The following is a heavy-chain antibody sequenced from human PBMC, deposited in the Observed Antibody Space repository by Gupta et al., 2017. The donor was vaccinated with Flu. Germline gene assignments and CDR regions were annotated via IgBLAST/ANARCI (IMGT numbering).Heavy chain of an antibody. J-gene: IGHJ4*02. V-gene: IGHV3-23*01. Sequence: EVQLLESGGALVQPGGSLRLSCAASGFTFSSYAMGWVRQAPGKGLGWVSSISGSGGSTYYADSVRGRLTISRDNSKNTLFLQLNSLRATDTATYYCARLNLLDLNYSGDYFDHWGQGTLVTVSS. CDR3: ARLNLLDLNYSGDYFDH. CDR1: GFTFSSYA. CDR2: ISGSGGST. D-gene: IGHD2-15*01.